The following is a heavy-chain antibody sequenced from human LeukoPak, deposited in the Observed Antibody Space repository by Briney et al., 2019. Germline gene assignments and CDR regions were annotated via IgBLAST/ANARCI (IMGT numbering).Heavy chain of an antibody. CDR1: GGSISSSSYY. D-gene: IGHD4-11*01. CDR3: ARVSTVTMAPYYYYYYMDV. Sequence: SETLSLTCTVSGGSISSSSYYWGWIRQPPGKGLEWIGSIYYSGSTYYNPSLKSRVTISVDTSKNQFSLKLSSVTAADTAVYYCARVSTVTMAPYYYYYYMDVWGKGTTVTVSS. CDR2: IYYSGST. J-gene: IGHJ6*03. V-gene: IGHV4-39*07.